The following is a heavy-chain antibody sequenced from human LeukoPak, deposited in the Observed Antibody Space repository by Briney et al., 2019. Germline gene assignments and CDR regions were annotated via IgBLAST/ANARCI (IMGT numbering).Heavy chain of an antibody. Sequence: SETLSFTCAVYGGSFSGYYWSWIRQPPGKGLEWIGEINHSGSTNYNPSLKSRVTISVDTSKNQFSLKLSSVTAADTAVYYCASLVRYSGYDLRWFDPWGQGTLVTVSS. V-gene: IGHV4-34*01. CDR3: ASLVRYSGYDLRWFDP. CDR2: INHSGST. J-gene: IGHJ5*02. D-gene: IGHD5-12*01. CDR1: GGSFSGYY.